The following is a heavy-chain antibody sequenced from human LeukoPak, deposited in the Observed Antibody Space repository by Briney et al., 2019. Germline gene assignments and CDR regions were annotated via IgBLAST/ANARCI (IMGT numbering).Heavy chain of an antibody. D-gene: IGHD5-12*01. CDR2: INPNSGGT. Sequence: ASVKVSCKASGNTFTAYYIHWVRQAPGQGLEWMGWINPNSGGTNYAQKFQGRVTMTRDTSISTVYMELSRLTSDDTAVYYCARRSSGYSGYDYAYWGQGTLVTVSS. CDR3: ARRSSGYSGYDYAY. CDR1: GNTFTAYY. J-gene: IGHJ4*02. V-gene: IGHV1-2*02.